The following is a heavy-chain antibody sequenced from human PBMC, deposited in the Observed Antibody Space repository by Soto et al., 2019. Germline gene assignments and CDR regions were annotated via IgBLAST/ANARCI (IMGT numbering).Heavy chain of an antibody. D-gene: IGHD7-27*01. J-gene: IGHJ4*02. Sequence: EVQLVESGGGLVQPGGSLRLSCAASGFTFSRYSMNWVRQAPGKGLEWVSYISNDDIFYADSVKGRFTVSRDNTENSLYLQMNGLGVEDTAVYYCVRDWDWGFDYWGQGILVTVSS. V-gene: IGHV3-48*04. CDR3: VRDWDWGFDY. CDR2: ISNDDI. CDR1: GFTFSRYS.